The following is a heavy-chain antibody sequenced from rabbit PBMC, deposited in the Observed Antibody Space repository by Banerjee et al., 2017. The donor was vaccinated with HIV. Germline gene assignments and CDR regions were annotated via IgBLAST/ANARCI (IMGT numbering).Heavy chain of an antibody. CDR1: GSDFSSDA. Sequence: QSLVESGGDLVKPGASLTLTCTASGSDFSSDAMCWVRQAPGKGLEWIGITYNGDGSTYYASWAKGRFTISKTSSTTLTLQMTSLTVADTATYFCARDLAGVIGWNFNLWGPGTLVTVS. J-gene: IGHJ4*01. V-gene: IGHV1S40*01. CDR3: ARDLAGVIGWNFNL. CDR2: TYNGDGST. D-gene: IGHD4-1*01.